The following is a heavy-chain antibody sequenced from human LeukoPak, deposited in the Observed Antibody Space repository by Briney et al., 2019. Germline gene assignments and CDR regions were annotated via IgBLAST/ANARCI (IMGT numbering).Heavy chain of an antibody. CDR1: GGTFSSYA. Sequence: SVKVSCKASGGTFSSYAISWVRQAPGQGLEWMGRIIPILGMANYAQKFQGRVTITADKSTSTAYMELSSLRSEDTAVYYCARDHRAICSSTSCYSQFDNWGQGGLVSHSS. J-gene: IGHJ4*02. D-gene: IGHD2-2*01. CDR2: IIPILGMA. V-gene: IGHV1-69*04. CDR3: ARDHRAICSSTSCYSQFDN.